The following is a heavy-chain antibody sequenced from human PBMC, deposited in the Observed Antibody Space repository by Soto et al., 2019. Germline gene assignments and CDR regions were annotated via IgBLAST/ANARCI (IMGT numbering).Heavy chain of an antibody. CDR3: ARPDSSGLTFDY. Sequence: QAPGKGLEWVAVIWYDGSNKYYADSVKGRFTISRDNSKNTLYLQMNSLRAEDTAVYYCARPDSSGLTFDYWGQGTLVTVSS. CDR2: IWYDGSNK. V-gene: IGHV3-33*01. J-gene: IGHJ4*02. D-gene: IGHD3-22*01.